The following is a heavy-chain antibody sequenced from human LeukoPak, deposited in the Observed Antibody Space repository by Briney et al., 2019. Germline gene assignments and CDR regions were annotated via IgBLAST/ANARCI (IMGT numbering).Heavy chain of an antibody. CDR2: ISGGGDIT. CDR1: GFTFSTYA. J-gene: IGHJ4*02. Sequence: GGSLRLSCAASGFTFSTYAMSWVRQTPGKGLEWVSVISGGGDITYYADSVKGRFTISRDNSENTVYLQMNSLRAEDTAVYYCARYSDSSGSSFDYWGQGTLVTVSS. V-gene: IGHV3-23*01. CDR3: ARYSDSSGSSFDY. D-gene: IGHD3-22*01.